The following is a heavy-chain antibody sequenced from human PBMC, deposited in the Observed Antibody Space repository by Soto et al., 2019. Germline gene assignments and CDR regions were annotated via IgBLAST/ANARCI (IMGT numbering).Heavy chain of an antibody. CDR1: GYTFTSYD. V-gene: IGHV1-8*01. CDR2: MNPNSGNT. CDR3: AIGFKYGDYSWWFDP. J-gene: IGHJ5*02. D-gene: IGHD4-17*01. Sequence: QVQLVQSGAEVKKPGASVKVSCKASGYTFTSYDINWVRQATGQGFEYLGWMNPNSGNTGYVKKFQGRVTMTRDTSMSTAYMERSSLRSEDTAVYYCAIGFKYGDYSWWFDPWGPGTLVTVSS.